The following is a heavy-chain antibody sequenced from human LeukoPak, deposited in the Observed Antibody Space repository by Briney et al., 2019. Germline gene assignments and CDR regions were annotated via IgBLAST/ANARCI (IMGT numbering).Heavy chain of an antibody. CDR1: GFAFSNYW. CDR3: ARDRVWTVLY. V-gene: IGHV3-7*01. Sequence: PGGSLRLSCAASGFAFSNYWMSWVRQAPGKGLEWVANINQDGSEKYYVDSVKGRLTISRDNAKNSLYLQMNSLRAEDTAVYYCARDRVWTVLYWGQGTLVTVSS. CDR2: INQDGSEK. D-gene: IGHD6-13*01. J-gene: IGHJ4*02.